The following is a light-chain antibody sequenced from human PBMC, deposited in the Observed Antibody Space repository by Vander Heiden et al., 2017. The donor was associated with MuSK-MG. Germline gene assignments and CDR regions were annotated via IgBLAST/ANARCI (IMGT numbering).Light chain of an antibody. Sequence: SSELTQDPAVCVGLGQTVTTTRPGANLRSYYASWYPQKPGQAPVLVIYGKNNRPSGIPDRFSGSSSGNTASLTITGAQAEDEADYYCNSRDSSGNHVVFGGGTELTVL. V-gene: IGLV3-19*01. CDR3: NSRDSSGNHVV. CDR2: GKN. J-gene: IGLJ2*01. CDR1: NLRSYY.